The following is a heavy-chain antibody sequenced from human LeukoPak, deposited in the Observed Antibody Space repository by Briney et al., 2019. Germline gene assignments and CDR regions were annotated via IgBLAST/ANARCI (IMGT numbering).Heavy chain of an antibody. CDR2: IYTGGST. CDR1: GGSISSYY. D-gene: IGHD2-2*01. CDR3: ARGEGTVVPAVKGAYMDV. Sequence: SETLSLTCTVSGGSISSYYWSWIRQPAGKGLEWIGRIYTGGSTNYNPSLKSRVTMSVDTSKNQFSLKLSSVTAADTAVYYCARGEGTVVPAVKGAYMDVWGKGTTVTVSS. J-gene: IGHJ6*03. V-gene: IGHV4-4*07.